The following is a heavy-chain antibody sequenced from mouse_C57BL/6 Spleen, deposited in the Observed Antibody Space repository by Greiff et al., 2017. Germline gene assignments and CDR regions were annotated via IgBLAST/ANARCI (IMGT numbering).Heavy chain of an antibody. D-gene: IGHD1-1*01. CDR2: ISGCGGNT. CDR3: ARFITTVGAPMDY. J-gene: IGHJ4*01. CDR1: GFTFSSYT. V-gene: IGHV5-9*04. Sequence: DVKLQESGGGLVKPGGSLKLSCAASGFTFSSYTMSWVRPTPGKRLEWVATISGCGGNTYYPDSVKGRFTISRDKAKNTPYLQMSSLRSEETAVDYCARFITTVGAPMDYGGQGTSVTVSS.